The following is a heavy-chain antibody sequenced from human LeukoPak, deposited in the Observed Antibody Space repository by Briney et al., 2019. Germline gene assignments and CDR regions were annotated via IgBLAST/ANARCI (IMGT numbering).Heavy chain of an antibody. D-gene: IGHD3-10*01. Sequence: GGSLRLSCAASGFTFTIFGLNWVRQAPGKGPEWVSYIDARSGITYYADSVQGRFTISRDNAKESVFLQMNSLRSDDTAVYYCAREGVPLVLSYYYHYIHVWGEGTTVTVSS. CDR3: AREGVPLVLSYYYHYIHV. CDR2: IDARSGIT. J-gene: IGHJ6*03. V-gene: IGHV3-48*01. CDR1: GFTFTIFG.